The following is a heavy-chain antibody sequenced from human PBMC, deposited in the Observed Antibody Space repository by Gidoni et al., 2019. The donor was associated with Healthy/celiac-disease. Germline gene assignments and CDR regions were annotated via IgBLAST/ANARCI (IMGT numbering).Heavy chain of an antibody. D-gene: IGHD6-19*01. CDR1: GYTFTSYG. J-gene: IGHJ4*02. CDR3: ARGPHRVAAWKTIPLE. CDR2: ISAYNGNT. Sequence: QVQLVQSGAEVKKPGASVTVSCKASGYTFTSYGISWVRQAPGQGLEWMGWISAYNGNTNYAKKLQGRVTMTTDTSTSTAYMELRSLRSGDTAVYYCARGPHRVAAWKTIPLEWGQGTLVTVSA. V-gene: IGHV1-18*01.